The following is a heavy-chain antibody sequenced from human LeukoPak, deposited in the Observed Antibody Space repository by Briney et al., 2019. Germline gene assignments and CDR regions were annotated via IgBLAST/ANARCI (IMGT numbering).Heavy chain of an antibody. V-gene: IGHV4-59*01. D-gene: IGHD3-22*01. CDR1: GGSISSYY. CDR3: ARVIGDSSGYYSPGFDY. CDR2: IYYSGGT. Sequence: SETLSLTCTVSGGSISSYYWSWIRQPPGKGLEWIGHIYYSGGTNYNPSLKSRVTISVETTKNQISLKLSSVTAADTAVYYCARVIGDSSGYYSPGFDYWGQGTLVTVSS. J-gene: IGHJ4*02.